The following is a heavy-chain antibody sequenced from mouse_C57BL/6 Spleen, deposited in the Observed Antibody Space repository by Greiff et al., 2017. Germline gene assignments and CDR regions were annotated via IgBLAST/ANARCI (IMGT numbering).Heavy chain of an antibody. CDR3: GYWYFDV. V-gene: IGHV1-26*01. J-gene: IGHJ1*03. Sequence: VQLQQSGPELVKPGASVKISCKASGYTFTDYYMNWVKQSHGKSLEWIGDINPNNGGTSYNQKFKGKATLTVDKSSSTAYMELRSLTSEDSAVYYCGYWYFDVWGTGTTVTVSS. CDR1: GYTFTDYY. CDR2: INPNNGGT.